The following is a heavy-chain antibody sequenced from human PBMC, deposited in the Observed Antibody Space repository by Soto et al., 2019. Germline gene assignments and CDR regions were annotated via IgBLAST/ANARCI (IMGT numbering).Heavy chain of an antibody. CDR3: AHRHGNGELRL. Sequence: QITLKESGATLVKPTQTLTLTCTFSGFSLSTRAVGVGWIRQPPGKALEWLAIIYWDDDKRYSPSLKSRLNITKYTSKNQVVITMTNMDPVDAATYYCAHRHGNGELRLWGQGTLVTVSS. CDR2: IYWDDDK. V-gene: IGHV2-5*02. D-gene: IGHD4-17*01. J-gene: IGHJ1*01. CDR1: GFSLSTRAVG.